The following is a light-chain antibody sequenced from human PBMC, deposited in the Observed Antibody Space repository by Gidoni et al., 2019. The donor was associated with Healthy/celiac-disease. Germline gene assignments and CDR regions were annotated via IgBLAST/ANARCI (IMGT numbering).Light chain of an antibody. J-gene: IGKJ2*01. CDR3: QQYNSYPYT. V-gene: IGKV1-5*03. Sequence: DIQMTQSPSTLSASVGDRVTITCRTSQSISSWLAWYQQKPGKAPKLLIYKASSLESGVPSRFSGSGSGTEFTLTISSLQPDDFATYYCQQYNSYPYTFGQGTKLEIK. CDR1: QSISSW. CDR2: KAS.